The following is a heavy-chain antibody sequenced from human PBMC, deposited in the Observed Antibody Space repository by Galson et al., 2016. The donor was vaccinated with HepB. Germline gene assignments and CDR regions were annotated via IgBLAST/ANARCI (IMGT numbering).Heavy chain of an antibody. Sequence: SLRLSCAASGLSVSKNYMSWVRQAPGKGLEWVSVIYSGGDTYYADPVKGRFTISRDNSKDTVYLQMNSLRAEDTAVYYCARENYDLWSGYYFGGFDYWGQGSLVTVSS. J-gene: IGHJ4*02. CDR3: ARENYDLWSGYYFGGFDY. CDR1: GLSVSKNY. CDR2: IYSGGDT. D-gene: IGHD3-3*01. V-gene: IGHV3-53*01.